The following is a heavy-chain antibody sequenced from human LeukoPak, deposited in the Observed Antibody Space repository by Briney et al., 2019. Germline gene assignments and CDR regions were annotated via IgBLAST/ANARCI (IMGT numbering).Heavy chain of an antibody. CDR3: ARHRAAWDRFDY. CDR1: GGSFSGYY. V-gene: IGHV4-34*01. Sequence: SETLSLTCAVYGGSFSGYYWSWIRQPPGKGLEWIGEINHSGSTNYNPSLKSRVTISVDTSKNQFSLKLSSVTAADTAVYYCARHRAAWDRFDYWGQGTLVTVSS. J-gene: IGHJ4*02. D-gene: IGHD1-14*01. CDR2: INHSGST.